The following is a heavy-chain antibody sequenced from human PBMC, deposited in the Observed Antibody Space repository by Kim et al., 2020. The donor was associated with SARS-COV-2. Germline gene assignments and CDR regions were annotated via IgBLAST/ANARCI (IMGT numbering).Heavy chain of an antibody. D-gene: IGHD4-17*01. J-gene: IGHJ4*02. CDR3: AKEGMTTVTTADY. V-gene: IGHV3-23*01. Sequence: YADSVKGRFTISRDNSKNTLYLQMNSLRAEDTAVYYCAKEGMTTVTTADYWGQGTLVTVSS.